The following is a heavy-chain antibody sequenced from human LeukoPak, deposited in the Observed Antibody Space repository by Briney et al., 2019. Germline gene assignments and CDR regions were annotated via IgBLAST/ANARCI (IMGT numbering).Heavy chain of an antibody. CDR2: IKEDGSVK. D-gene: IGHD2-21*02. V-gene: IGHV3-7*01. CDR1: GMTFSRYW. CDR3: ARDKPFGDCADC. Sequence: PGGSLRLSCAASGMTFSRYWMNWVRQAPGKGLEWVANIKEDGSVKNYVDSVRGRFTVSRDNAKNSLYLQMNSLRAEDTAVYYCARDKPFGDCADCWGQGTLVTVSS. J-gene: IGHJ4*02.